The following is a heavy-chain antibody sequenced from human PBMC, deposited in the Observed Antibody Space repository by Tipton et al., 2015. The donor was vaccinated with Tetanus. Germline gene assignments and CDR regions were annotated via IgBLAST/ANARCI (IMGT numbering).Heavy chain of an antibody. Sequence: TLSLTCTVSGGSLRSGNYQWNWIRQPPGKGLEWLAYISYSGGTNSNYSLKSRITISQDTSKNQFSLKLTSVTAADTAVYYCARRGDYVFYYESSGYLWGAAFDIWGQGTMVSVSA. CDR1: GGSLRSGNYQ. J-gene: IGHJ3*02. V-gene: IGHV4-61*01. CDR3: ARRGDYVFYYESSGYLWGAAFDI. D-gene: IGHD3-22*01. CDR2: ISYSGGT.